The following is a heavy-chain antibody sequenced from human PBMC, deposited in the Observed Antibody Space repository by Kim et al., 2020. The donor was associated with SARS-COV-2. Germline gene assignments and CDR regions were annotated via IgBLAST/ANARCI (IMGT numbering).Heavy chain of an antibody. V-gene: IGHV3-15*01. CDR3: ATDWYGSMYGVFDY. D-gene: IGHD3-3*01. CDR2: IKNRADGGST. J-gene: IGHJ4*02. Sequence: GGSLRLSCAASGFILSNDWMSWVRQAPGKGLEWVGRIKNRADGGSTDYAAPVRGRCTISRDDTTATLYLEINSLKSEDTGGYYCATDWYGSMYGVFDYWGQGALVTVST. CDR1: GFILSNDW.